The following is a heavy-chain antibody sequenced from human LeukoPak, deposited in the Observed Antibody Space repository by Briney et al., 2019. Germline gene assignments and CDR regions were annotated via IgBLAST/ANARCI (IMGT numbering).Heavy chain of an antibody. Sequence: GGSLRLSYAASGFTFSSYSMNWVRQAPGKGLEWVSYISSSSSTIYYADSVKGRFTISRDNAKNSLYLQMNSLRAEDTAVYYCASREHSSQLRYFDWLEPNFDCWGQGTLVTVSS. CDR3: ASREHSSQLRYFDWLEPNFDC. D-gene: IGHD3-9*01. V-gene: IGHV3-48*04. J-gene: IGHJ4*02. CDR2: ISSSSSTI. CDR1: GFTFSSYS.